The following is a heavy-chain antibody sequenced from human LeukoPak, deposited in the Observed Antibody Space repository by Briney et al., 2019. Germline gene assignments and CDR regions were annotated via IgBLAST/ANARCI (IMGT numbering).Heavy chain of an antibody. Sequence: SETLSLTCTVSCASITSYYWSWIRQPPGKGLEWIGYIYYSGSTSYNPSLRSRVTISVDTSKNHLSLKLSSVTAADTAVYYCARTVIAAGTEWLDPWGQGTLVIVSS. CDR2: IYYSGST. CDR3: ARTVIAAGTEWLDP. J-gene: IGHJ5*02. D-gene: IGHD6-13*01. V-gene: IGHV4-59*01. CDR1: CASITSYY.